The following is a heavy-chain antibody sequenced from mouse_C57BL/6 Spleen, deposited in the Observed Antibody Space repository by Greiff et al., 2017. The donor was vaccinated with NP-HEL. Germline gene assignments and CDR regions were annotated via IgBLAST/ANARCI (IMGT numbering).Heavy chain of an antibody. D-gene: IGHD2-3*01. J-gene: IGHJ1*03. Sequence: EVQLQQSGPELVKPGASVKISCKASGYTFTDYYMNWVKQSHGKSLEWIGDINPNNGGTSYNQKFKGKATLTVDKSSSTAYMELRSLTSEDSAVYYCARWGLLYGVWGTGTTVTVSS. V-gene: IGHV1-26*01. CDR3: ARWGLLYGV. CDR1: GYTFTDYY. CDR2: INPNNGGT.